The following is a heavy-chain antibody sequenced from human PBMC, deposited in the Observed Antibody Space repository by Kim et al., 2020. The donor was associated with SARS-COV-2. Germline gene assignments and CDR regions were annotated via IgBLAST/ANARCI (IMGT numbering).Heavy chain of an antibody. CDR1: GYTFTSYG. CDR3: ARAPLDFWSGYHLDY. V-gene: IGHV1-18*04. J-gene: IGHJ4*02. D-gene: IGHD3-3*01. CDR2: ISAYNGNT. Sequence: ASVKVSCKASGYTFTSYGISWVRQAPGQGLEWMGWISAYNGNTNYAQKLQGRVTMTTDTSTSTAYMELRSLRSDDTAVYYCARAPLDFWSGYHLDYWGQRTLVTVSS.